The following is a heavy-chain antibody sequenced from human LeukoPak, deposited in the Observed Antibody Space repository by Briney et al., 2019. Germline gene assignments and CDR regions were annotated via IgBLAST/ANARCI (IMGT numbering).Heavy chain of an antibody. Sequence: PSQTLSLTCTVSGGSISSGAYYWSWIRQPPGKGLEWIGYINYGGTTYYNPSLKSRVTFSVDRSKNQFSLKLSSVTAADTAVYYCARGQSLDGSTLGYWGQGTLVTVSS. J-gene: IGHJ4*02. V-gene: IGHV4-30-2*01. CDR1: GGSISSGAYY. D-gene: IGHD3-10*01. CDR2: INYGGTT. CDR3: ARGQSLDGSTLGY.